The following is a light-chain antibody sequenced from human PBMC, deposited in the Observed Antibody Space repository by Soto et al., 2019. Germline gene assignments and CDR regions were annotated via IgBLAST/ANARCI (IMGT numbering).Light chain of an antibody. CDR2: QAS. V-gene: IGKV1-5*03. CDR3: QQYEYFWT. CDR1: QNIARS. J-gene: IGKJ1*01. Sequence: DIQMTQSPSTLSASVGDRVTFTCRASQNIARSLAWYQQKPGKAPKVLIYQASSLDSGVPSRFSGRGFGTEFTLTINTLQPDDSATYYCQQYEYFWTFGQGTKVDIK.